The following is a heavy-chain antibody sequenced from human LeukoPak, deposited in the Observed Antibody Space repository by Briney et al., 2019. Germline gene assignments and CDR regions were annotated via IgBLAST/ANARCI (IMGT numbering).Heavy chain of an antibody. CDR2: ISYDGSNK. CDR1: GFTFSSYG. J-gene: IGHJ4*02. V-gene: IGHV3-30*18. CDR3: AKNLGY. Sequence: PGGSLRLSCAASGFTFSSYGMHWVRQASGKGLEWVAVISYDGSNKYYADSVKGRFTISRDNSKNTLYLQMNSLRAEDTAVYYCAKNLGYWGQGTLVTVSS.